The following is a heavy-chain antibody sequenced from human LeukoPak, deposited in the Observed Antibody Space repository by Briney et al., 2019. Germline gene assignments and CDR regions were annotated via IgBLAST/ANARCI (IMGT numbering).Heavy chain of an antibody. CDR2: ISGSGGST. V-gene: IGHV3-23*01. CDR3: AKASWPYYFDY. D-gene: IGHD2-2*01. J-gene: IGHJ4*02. CDR1: GFTFSSYS. Sequence: GGSLKLSCAASGFTFSSYSMNWVRQAPGKGLEWVSTISGSGGSTYYADSVKGRFTISRDNSKNTLYLQMNSLRAEDTAVYYCAKASWPYYFDYWGQGTLVTVSS.